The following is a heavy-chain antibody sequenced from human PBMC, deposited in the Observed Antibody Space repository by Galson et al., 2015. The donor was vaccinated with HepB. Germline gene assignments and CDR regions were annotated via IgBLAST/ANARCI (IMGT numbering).Heavy chain of an antibody. CDR3: ARDNAEDAFDI. CDR2: IYYSGST. J-gene: IGHJ3*02. CDR1: GGSISSYY. Sequence: LSLTCTVSGGSISSYYWSWIRQPPRKGLEWIGYIYYSGSTNYNPSLKSRVTISVDTSKNQFSLKLSSVTAADTAVYYCARDNAEDAFDIWGQGTMVTVSS. V-gene: IGHV4-59*01.